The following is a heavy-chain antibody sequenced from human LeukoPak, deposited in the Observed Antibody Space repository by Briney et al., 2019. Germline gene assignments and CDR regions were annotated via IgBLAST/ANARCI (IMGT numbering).Heavy chain of an antibody. V-gene: IGHV4-39*07. CDR2: IYYSGST. D-gene: IGHD1-26*01. J-gene: IGHJ4*02. CDR3: ARADKWELLPNPFGY. Sequence: PSETLSLTCTVSGGSISSSSYYWGWIRQPPGKGLEWIGSIYYSGSTYYNPSLKSRVTISVDTSKNQFSLKLSSVTAADTAVYYCARADKWELLPNPFGYWGQGTLVTVSS. CDR1: GGSISSSSYY.